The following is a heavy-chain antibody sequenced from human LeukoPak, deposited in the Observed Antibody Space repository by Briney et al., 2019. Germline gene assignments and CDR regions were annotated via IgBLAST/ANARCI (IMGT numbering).Heavy chain of an antibody. Sequence: APVKVSCKASGYTFTSYGISWVRQAPGQGREWMGWISAYNGNTNYAQKLQGRVTMTTDTSTSTAYMQLRSLRSDDSAVYYCARGASRRRQYYWVQGTLVTVSS. V-gene: IGHV1-18*01. CDR1: GYTFTSYG. CDR3: ARGASRRRQYY. CDR2: ISAYNGNT. J-gene: IGHJ4*02.